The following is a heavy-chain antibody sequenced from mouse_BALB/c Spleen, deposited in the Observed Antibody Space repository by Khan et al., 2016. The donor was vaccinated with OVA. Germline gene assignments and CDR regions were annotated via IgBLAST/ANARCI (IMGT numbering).Heavy chain of an antibody. D-gene: IGHD1-1*01. Sequence: QVRLQQSGAELAKPGASVKISCKASGYTFTSYWMHWVKQRPGQGLEWIGYINPSTGYSEYNQTFKAKATLTADKSSSTAYMQLSSLTSDDSAVYYCANHGSSSAWFAYWGQGTLVTVSA. V-gene: IGHV1-7*01. CDR3: ANHGSSSAWFAY. CDR2: INPSTGYS. CDR1: GYTFTSYW. J-gene: IGHJ3*01.